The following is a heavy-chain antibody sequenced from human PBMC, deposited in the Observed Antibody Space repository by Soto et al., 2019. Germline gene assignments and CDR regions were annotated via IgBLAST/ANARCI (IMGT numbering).Heavy chain of an antibody. V-gene: IGHV4-39*01. CDR1: GSSISSSRYY. D-gene: IGHD3-3*01. CDR3: CITIFGVVIKDDYGMDA. J-gene: IGHJ6*02. Sequence: SETLSLTCTVSGSSISSSRYYWSWIRQPPGKGLEWIGSIYYSGSTYYTPSLKSRVTISVDTSKNQFSLKLSSVTAADTAVYYCCITIFGVVIKDDYGMDAWGQGTTVT. CDR2: IYYSGST.